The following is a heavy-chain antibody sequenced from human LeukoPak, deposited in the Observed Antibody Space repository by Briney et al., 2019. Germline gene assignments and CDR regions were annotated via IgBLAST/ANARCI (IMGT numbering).Heavy chain of an antibody. Sequence: GGSLRLPCAASGFTFSSYGMHWVRQAPGKGLEWVAFIRYDGSNKYYADSVKGRFTISRDNSKNTLYLQMNSLRPEDTAVYYCAKDAGGYDFWSGYPDVWGKGNTVTVSS. CDR1: GFTFSSYG. V-gene: IGHV3-30*02. CDR3: AKDAGGYDFWSGYPDV. CDR2: IRYDGSNK. J-gene: IGHJ6*04. D-gene: IGHD3-3*01.